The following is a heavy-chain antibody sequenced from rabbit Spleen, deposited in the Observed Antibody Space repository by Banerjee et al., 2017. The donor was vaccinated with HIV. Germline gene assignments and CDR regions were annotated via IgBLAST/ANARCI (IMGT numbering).Heavy chain of an antibody. J-gene: IGHJ4*01. Sequence: QEQLVESGGDLVKPGTSLTLTCKASGFSFSDRDVMCWVRQAPGKGLQWIACINASTGKPVYATWASGRFTISRTSSTTVTLRMTSLTAADRATYFCARDLVAAIGWNFNLWGQGTLVTVS. CDR1: GFSFSDRDV. V-gene: IGHV1S45*01. D-gene: IGHD5-1*01. CDR2: INASTGKP. CDR3: ARDLVAAIGWNFNL.